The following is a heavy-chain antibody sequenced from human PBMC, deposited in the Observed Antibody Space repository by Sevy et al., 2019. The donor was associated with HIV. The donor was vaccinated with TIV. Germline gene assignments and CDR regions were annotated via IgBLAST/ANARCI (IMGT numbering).Heavy chain of an antibody. V-gene: IGHV1-69*13. CDR1: GGTFSSYA. CDR2: IIPIFGTT. Sequence: ASVKVSCKASGGTFSSYAIHWVRQAPGQGLEWMGGIIPIFGTTNYAQKFQGRVTITADESTSTSNMELSSLRSEDTAVYYCARGVTMIRGGGYDFDYWGQGTLVTVSS. D-gene: IGHD3-22*01. CDR3: ARGVTMIRGGGYDFDY. J-gene: IGHJ4*02.